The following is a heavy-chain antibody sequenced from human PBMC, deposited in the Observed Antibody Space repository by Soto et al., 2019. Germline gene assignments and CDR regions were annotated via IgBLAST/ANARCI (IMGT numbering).Heavy chain of an antibody. CDR1: GYTFTSYG. CDR2: ISAYNGNT. Sequence: ASVKVSCKASGYTFTSYGISWVRQAPGQGLEWMGWISAYNGNTNYAQKLQGRVTMTTDTSTSTAYMELRSLRSDDTAVYYCARTFWFGELSLGYYYYYYMDVWGKGTTVTVSS. J-gene: IGHJ6*03. D-gene: IGHD3-10*01. CDR3: ARTFWFGELSLGYYYYYYMDV. V-gene: IGHV1-18*01.